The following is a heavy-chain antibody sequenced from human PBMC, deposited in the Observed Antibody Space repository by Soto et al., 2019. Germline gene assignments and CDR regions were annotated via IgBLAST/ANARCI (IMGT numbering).Heavy chain of an antibody. V-gene: IGHV3-9*01. CDR1: GFTFDDYA. CDR3: AKDMGATPYDFWSGYSHYYYYGMDV. D-gene: IGHD3-3*01. CDR2: ISWNSGSI. Sequence: PGGFLRLSCAASGFTFDDYAMHWVRQAPGKGVEWVSGISWNSGSIGYADSVKGRFTISRDNAKNSLYLQMNSLRAEDTALYYCAKDMGATPYDFWSGYSHYYYYGMDVWGQGTTVTVS. J-gene: IGHJ6*02.